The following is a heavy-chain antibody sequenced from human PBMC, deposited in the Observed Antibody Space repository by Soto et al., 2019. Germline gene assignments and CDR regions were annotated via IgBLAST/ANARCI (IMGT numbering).Heavy chain of an antibody. V-gene: IGHV1-18*01. J-gene: IGHJ1*01. CDR2: ISAYNGNT. CDR1: GYTFTSYG. CDR3: ARDVGRITMVRGVSQH. D-gene: IGHD3-10*01. Sequence: GASVKVSCKASGYTFTSYGISWVRLAPGQGLEWMGWISAYNGNTNYAQKLQGRVTMTTDTSTSTAYMELRSLRSDDTAVYYCARDVGRITMVRGVSQHWGQGTLVTVSS.